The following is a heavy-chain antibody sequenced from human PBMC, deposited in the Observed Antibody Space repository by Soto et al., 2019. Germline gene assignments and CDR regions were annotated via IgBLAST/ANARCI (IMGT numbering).Heavy chain of an antibody. V-gene: IGHV1-69*01. CDR1: GGTFNNYP. CDR3: ARARGYSGDDHYYYFDMDV. D-gene: IGHD5-12*01. CDR2: SIPIFGTA. Sequence: QVQLVQSGAELKEPASSVKVSCKASGGTFNNYPITWVRQAPGEGLEWMGGSIPIFGTANYAQNFQGRVTISVDESTSTAYMELSSLRSEDTAVYYCARARGYSGDDHYYYFDMDVCGQGTTVTVSS. J-gene: IGHJ6*02.